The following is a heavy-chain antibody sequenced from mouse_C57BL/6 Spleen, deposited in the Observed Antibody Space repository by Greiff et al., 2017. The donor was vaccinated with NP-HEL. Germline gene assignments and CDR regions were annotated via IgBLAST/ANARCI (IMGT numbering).Heavy chain of an antibody. V-gene: IGHV14-1*01. J-gene: IGHJ1*03. CDR2: IDPGDGDT. CDR1: GFNIKDYY. D-gene: IGHD1-1*01. CDR3: TTPRFDYGSSKYFDV. Sequence: EVQLQQSGAELVRPGASVKLSCTASGFNIKDYYMHWVKQRPEQGLEWIGRIDPGDGDTEYAPKFRGKATMTADTSSNTAYLQLSSLTSEDTAVYYCTTPRFDYGSSKYFDVWGTGTTVTVSS.